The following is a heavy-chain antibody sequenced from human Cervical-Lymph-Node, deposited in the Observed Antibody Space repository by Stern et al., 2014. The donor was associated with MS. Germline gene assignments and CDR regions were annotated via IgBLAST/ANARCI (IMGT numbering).Heavy chain of an antibody. D-gene: IGHD6-25*01. CDR2: FDPADGEA. CDR3: ATSGHRLGLDV. V-gene: IGHV1-24*01. CDR1: GYTLTDVS. J-gene: IGHJ6*02. Sequence: VQLVESGAEVKKPGASVKVSCKLSGYTLTDVSMHWVRQAPGKGLEWVGVFDPADGEAINTKKFQGRFTMTEDTSTDTAYMQLSSLKSDDTAVYYCATSGHRLGLDVWGQGTPVIVSS.